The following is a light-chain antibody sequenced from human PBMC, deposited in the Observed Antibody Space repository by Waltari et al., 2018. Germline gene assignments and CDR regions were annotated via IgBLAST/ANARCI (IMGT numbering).Light chain of an antibody. CDR1: SGDVGGYNY. Sequence: SALTPPRSVSGSPGQSVTISCTGNSGDVGGYNYVSWYQHHPGKAPNLIIYDVDKRPSGVPDRFSGSKSGNTASLTISGLQSDDEADFYCCSYAGDYSLVFGTGTKVTVL. J-gene: IGLJ1*01. CDR3: CSYAGDYSLV. CDR2: DVD. V-gene: IGLV2-11*01.